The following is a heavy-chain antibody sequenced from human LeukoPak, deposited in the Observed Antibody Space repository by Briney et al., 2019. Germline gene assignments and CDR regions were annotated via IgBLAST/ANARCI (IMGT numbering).Heavy chain of an antibody. CDR3: ARDQMPDAFDI. J-gene: IGHJ3*02. D-gene: IGHD2-2*01. CDR2: ISSSSSYI. Sequence: GGSLRLSCAASGFTFSSYSMNWVRQAPGKGLEWVSSISSSSSYIYYADSVKGRFTISRDNAKNSLYLQMNSLRAEDTAVYYCARDQMPDAFDILGQGTMVTVSS. V-gene: IGHV3-21*01. CDR1: GFTFSSYS.